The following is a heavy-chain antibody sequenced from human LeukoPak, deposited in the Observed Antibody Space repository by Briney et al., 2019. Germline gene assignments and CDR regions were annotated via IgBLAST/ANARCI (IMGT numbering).Heavy chain of an antibody. D-gene: IGHD6-19*01. CDR1: GFTFDDYV. Sequence: GGSLRLSCAASGFTFDDYVMHWVRQAPGKGLEWVSGITWNSDTIAYEDSVKGRFTISRDNAKNSLYLQMNSLRGDDTALYYCAKASAAVVFNRYYFDYWGKGTLVTVSS. CDR2: ITWNSDTI. V-gene: IGHV3-9*01. J-gene: IGHJ4*02. CDR3: AKASAAVVFNRYYFDY.